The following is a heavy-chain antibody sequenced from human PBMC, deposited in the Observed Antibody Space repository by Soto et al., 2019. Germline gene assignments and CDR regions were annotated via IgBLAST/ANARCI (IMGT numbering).Heavy chain of an antibody. CDR2: IKGDGSDK. V-gene: IGHV3-7*03. CDR3: ARLSDHGREYYLDN. Sequence: EVQLVESGGGLVQPGGSLRVSCAASGFGFSTFSMTWVRQAPGKGLEWVADIKGDGSDKNYEDSVKGRFTISRDNAKNSLYLEMNSLSVEDTAVYYCARLSDHGREYYLDNWGQGTLVTVSS. D-gene: IGHD3-10*01. J-gene: IGHJ4*02. CDR1: GFGFSTFS.